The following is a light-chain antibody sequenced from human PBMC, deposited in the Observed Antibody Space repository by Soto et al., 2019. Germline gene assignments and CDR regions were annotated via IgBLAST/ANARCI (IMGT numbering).Light chain of an antibody. CDR3: RSYTSENRDYV. Sequence: QSVLTQPASVSGSPGQSITISCTGSSSDVGAYTSVSWYQQHPGKAPKLMIYEVSNRPSGVSRRFSGSKSGDTASLTISGLQAEDEAHYYCRSYTSENRDYVFATGTKANVL. CDR2: EVS. CDR1: SSDVGAYTS. J-gene: IGLJ1*01. V-gene: IGLV2-14*01.